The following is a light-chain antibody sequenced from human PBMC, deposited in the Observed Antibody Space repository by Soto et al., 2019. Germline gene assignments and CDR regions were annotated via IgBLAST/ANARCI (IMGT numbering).Light chain of an antibody. CDR2: KAS. V-gene: IGKV1-5*03. J-gene: IGKJ4*01. CDR1: QSISTW. CDR3: QQYNDYPIT. Sequence: DIQMTQSPSTLSASVGDRVTITCRASQSISTWLAWYQQKPGKAPKLLIYKASNLQSGVPSRFSGSGSGTEFTLTISSLQPDDFATYYCQQYNDYPITFGGGTTTEIK.